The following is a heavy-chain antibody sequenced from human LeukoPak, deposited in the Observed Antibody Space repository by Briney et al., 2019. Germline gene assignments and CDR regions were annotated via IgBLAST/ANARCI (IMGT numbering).Heavy chain of an antibody. CDR1: GGGSFTDYS. CDR2: VTHAAIL. D-gene: IGHD6-13*01. V-gene: IGHV4-34*01. CDR3: ARGRGEAAGLDH. J-gene: IGHJ4*02. Sequence: SETLSLTCAVSGGGSFTDYSWTWIRPSPGKGLEWVGEVTHAAILNYNPSLKGRIAISVDTSKNQVSLKLDSMTAADTAMYYCARGRGEAAGLDHWGQGTLVTVSS.